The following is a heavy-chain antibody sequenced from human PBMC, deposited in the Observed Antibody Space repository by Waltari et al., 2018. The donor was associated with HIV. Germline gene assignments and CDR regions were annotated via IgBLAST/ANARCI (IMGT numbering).Heavy chain of an antibody. D-gene: IGHD2-21*02. J-gene: IGHJ4*02. CDR1: GFTFSGYW. V-gene: IGHV3-7*02. CDR2: INRVGSTK. Sequence: DVHLVGSGGALVQPGGSLRLSCAASGFTFSGYWMGWVGQAQGRGVGWVVNINRVGSTKYPVDSVKGRFTISRDNAKNSLYLQMSSLRAEDTAVYYCASGLGDWGYWGRGTLVTVSS. CDR3: ASGLGDWGY.